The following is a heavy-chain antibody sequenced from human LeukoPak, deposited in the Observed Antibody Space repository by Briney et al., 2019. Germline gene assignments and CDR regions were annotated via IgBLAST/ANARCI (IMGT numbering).Heavy chain of an antibody. CDR1: GDTFITYT. V-gene: IGHV1-69*02. Sequence: SVKVSCKASGDTFITYTFSWVRQAPGQGLEWMGRVIPSLDVSNYAEKFQGRVTINADKSSSTTYMELTSLRSDDTAVYYCARAPKDQLLWGYYYMDVWGKGTTVTVSS. D-gene: IGHD2-2*01. CDR3: ARAPKDQLLWGYYYMDV. J-gene: IGHJ6*03. CDR2: VIPSLDVS.